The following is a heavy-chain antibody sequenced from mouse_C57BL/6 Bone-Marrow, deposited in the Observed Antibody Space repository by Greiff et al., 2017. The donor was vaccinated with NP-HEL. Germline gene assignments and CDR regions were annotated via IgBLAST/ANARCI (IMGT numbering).Heavy chain of an antibody. CDR2: IDPSDSYT. Sequence: VQLQQPGAELVMPGASVKLSCKASGYTFTSYWMHWVKQRPGQGLEWIGEIDPSDSYTNYNQKLKGKSTLTVDKSSSTAYMQRSILTSEDSAVYYCARGDYDGVLFDYWGQGTTLTVSS. V-gene: IGHV1-69*01. CDR3: ARGDYDGVLFDY. J-gene: IGHJ2*01. D-gene: IGHD2-4*01. CDR1: GYTFTSYW.